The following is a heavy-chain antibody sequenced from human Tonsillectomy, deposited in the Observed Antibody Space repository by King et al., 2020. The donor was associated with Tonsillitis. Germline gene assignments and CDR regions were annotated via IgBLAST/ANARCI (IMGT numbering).Heavy chain of an antibody. V-gene: IGHV3-33*01. D-gene: IGHD4-17*01. CDR1: GFTFSSYG. CDR3: ARMSPYGDYEGAFDI. CDR2: RWYDGSNK. Sequence: VQLVESGGGVVQPGRSLRLSCAASGFTFSSYGMHWVRQAPGKGLEWVAGRWYDGSNKYYADSVKGRVTISRDNSKNTLYLQMNSLRAEDTAVYYCARMSPYGDYEGAFDIWGQGTMVTVSS. J-gene: IGHJ3*02.